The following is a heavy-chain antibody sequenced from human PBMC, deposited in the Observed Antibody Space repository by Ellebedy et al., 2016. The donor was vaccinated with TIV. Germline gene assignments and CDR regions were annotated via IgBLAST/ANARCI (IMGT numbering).Heavy chain of an antibody. CDR2: ISDSGSAI. CDR3: ARERYSTSSIHY. V-gene: IGHV3-11*01. Sequence: GGSLRLSXAASGFTFSDYNLNWIRQAPGKGLEWLSYISDSGSAIHYADSVQGRFTVSRDNTKNSLYLQMISLGVEDTAVYYCARERYSTSSIHYWGQGALVTVSS. D-gene: IGHD6-6*01. J-gene: IGHJ4*02. CDR1: GFTFSDYN.